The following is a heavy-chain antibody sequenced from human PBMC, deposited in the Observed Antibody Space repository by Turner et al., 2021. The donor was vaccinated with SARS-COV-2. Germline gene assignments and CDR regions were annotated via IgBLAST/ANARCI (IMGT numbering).Heavy chain of an antibody. CDR1: GFTFSGYG. CDR2: TSYEGSNK. D-gene: IGHD4-4*01. V-gene: IGHV3-30*18. J-gene: IGHJ4*02. CDR3: AKQQGLYSNPMYYFDY. Sequence: QVQLVESGGGVVQPGRSLKLPCAASGFTFSGYGMHWVRQAQGKGLEWGAVTSYEGSNKLYADSVKCRFTISRDNSKNTLYLQMNSLRAEDTAVYYCAKQQGLYSNPMYYFDYWGQGTLVTVSS.